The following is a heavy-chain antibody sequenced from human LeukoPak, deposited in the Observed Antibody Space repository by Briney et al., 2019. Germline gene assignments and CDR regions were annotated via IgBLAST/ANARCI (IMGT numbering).Heavy chain of an antibody. CDR2: ISHSGDNT. Sequence: GGSLRLSCAASGFTFSRHAMSWVRQAPGKGLEWVSTISHSGDNTYYADSVKGRFTISRDNSKNTLYLQMNSLRAEDTAVYYCAKVTQWELLSDAFDIWGQGTMVTVSS. CDR1: GFTFSRHA. D-gene: IGHD1-26*01. V-gene: IGHV3-23*01. CDR3: AKVTQWELLSDAFDI. J-gene: IGHJ3*02.